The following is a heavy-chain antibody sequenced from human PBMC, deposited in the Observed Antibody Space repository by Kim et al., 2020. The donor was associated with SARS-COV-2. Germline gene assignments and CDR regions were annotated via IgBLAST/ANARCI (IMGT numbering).Heavy chain of an antibody. D-gene: IGHD2-21*01. CDR3: ARDECGGA. J-gene: IGHJ5*02. Sequence: RTNYAAYVQGRFTIAKDNSKNTLYLHMNSLGAEDTAVYFCARDECGGAWGQGTLVTVSS. CDR2: RT. V-gene: IGHV3-23*01.